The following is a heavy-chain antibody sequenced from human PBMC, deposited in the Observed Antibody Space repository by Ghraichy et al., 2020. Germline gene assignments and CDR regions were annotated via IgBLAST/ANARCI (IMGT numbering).Heavy chain of an antibody. CDR3: MRGGWGVN. D-gene: IGHD3-16*01. Sequence: GGSLRLSCTASGFPFSNSVMSWARPAPGKGLEWVSTICSSGESTFYADSVKGRFTISRDNSKNTLFLQMSSLRAEDTAVYYCMRGGWGVNWGQGALVTVSS. CDR1: GFPFSNSV. V-gene: IGHV3-23*01. CDR2: ICSSGEST. J-gene: IGHJ4*02.